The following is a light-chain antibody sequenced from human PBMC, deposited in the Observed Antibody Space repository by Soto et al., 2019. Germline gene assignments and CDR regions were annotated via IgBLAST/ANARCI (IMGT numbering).Light chain of an antibody. Sequence: QLVLTQPPTASGTPGQRVTISCSGSSPNIGTNSVNWYQQLPGAAPKLLIYSNNQRPSGVPDRFSGSKSGTSASLAISGLQSEDEADYYCAVWDDSLTGPVFGGGTKLTVL. CDR1: SPNIGTNS. CDR3: AVWDDSLTGPV. V-gene: IGLV1-44*01. J-gene: IGLJ2*01. CDR2: SNN.